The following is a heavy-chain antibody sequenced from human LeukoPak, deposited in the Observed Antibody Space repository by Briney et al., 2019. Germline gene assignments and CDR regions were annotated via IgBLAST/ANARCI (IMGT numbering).Heavy chain of an antibody. D-gene: IGHD5-12*01. CDR2: ISYDGSNK. CDR1: GFTFSSYA. J-gene: IGHJ4*02. Sequence: GGSLRLSCAASGFTFSSYAMHWVRQAPGKGLEWVAVISYDGSNKYYADSVKGRFTISRDNSKNTLYLQMNSLRAEDTAVYYCARDHSGYEDYWGQGTLVTVSS. V-gene: IGHV3-30-3*01. CDR3: ARDHSGYEDY.